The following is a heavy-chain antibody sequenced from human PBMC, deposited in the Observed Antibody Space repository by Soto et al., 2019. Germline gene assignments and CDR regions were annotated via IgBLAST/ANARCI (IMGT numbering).Heavy chain of an antibody. V-gene: IGHV1-69*08. D-gene: IGHD4-17*01. CDR3: ARDLNYGDWAFGDAFDI. J-gene: IGHJ3*02. Sequence: QVQLVQSGAEVKKPGSSVKVSCKASGGTFSSYTISWVRQAPGLGLEWMGRIIPILGIANYAQKFQGRVTMTADKSTSTAYMELSSLRSEDTAVYYCARDLNYGDWAFGDAFDIWGQGTMVTVSS. CDR2: IIPILGIA. CDR1: GGTFSSYT.